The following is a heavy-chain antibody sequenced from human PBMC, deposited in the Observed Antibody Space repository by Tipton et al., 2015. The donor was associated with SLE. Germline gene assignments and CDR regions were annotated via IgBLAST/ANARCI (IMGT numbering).Heavy chain of an antibody. J-gene: IGHJ4*02. V-gene: IGHV4-31*03. Sequence: LRLSCTVSDGSISSGGYYWSWIRQHPGKGLEWIGYIYYSGSTYYNPSLKSRVTISVDTSKNQFSLKLSSVTAADTAVYYCARGEGQWLVYWGQGTLVTVSS. CDR2: IYYSGST. CDR3: ARGEGQWLVY. CDR1: DGSISSGGYY. D-gene: IGHD6-19*01.